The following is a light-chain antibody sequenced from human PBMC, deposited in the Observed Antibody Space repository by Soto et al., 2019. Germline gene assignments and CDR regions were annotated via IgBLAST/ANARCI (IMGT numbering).Light chain of an antibody. CDR1: QDISDF. V-gene: IGKV1-33*01. Sequence: DIQMTQSPSSLSASIGDRVTIACQASQDISDFLNCYQERPGKAPQLLIYDASKLETGVPSRFSGSGSGTDFTVTISSLQPEDVATYYCQQYDGLPLTFGGGTKV. CDR3: QQYDGLPLT. J-gene: IGKJ4*01. CDR2: DAS.